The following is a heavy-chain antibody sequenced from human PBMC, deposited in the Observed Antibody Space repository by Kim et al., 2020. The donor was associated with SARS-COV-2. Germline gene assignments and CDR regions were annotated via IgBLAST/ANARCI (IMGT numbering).Heavy chain of an antibody. V-gene: IGHV4-31*03. Sequence: SETLSLTCTVSGGSISSGGYYWSWIRQHPGKGLEWIGYIYYSGSTYYNPSLKSRVTISVDTSKNQFSLKLSSVTAADTAVYYCAREGSSSLINWFDPWGQGTLVTVSS. D-gene: IGHD6-6*01. CDR1: GGSISSGGYY. CDR3: AREGSSSLINWFDP. J-gene: IGHJ5*02. CDR2: IYYSGST.